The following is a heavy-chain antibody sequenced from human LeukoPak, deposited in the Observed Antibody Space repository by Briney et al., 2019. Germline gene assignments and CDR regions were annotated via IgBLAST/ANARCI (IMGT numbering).Heavy chain of an antibody. D-gene: IGHD2/OR15-2a*01. J-gene: IGHJ5*02. V-gene: IGHV4-59*08. CDR1: GGSISSFY. CDR2: IHYRGDT. CDR3: ARQRGNWFDP. Sequence: SETLSLTCTVSGGSISSFYWSWIRQPPGKGLEYIGHIHYRGDTKYNPSLESRVTISIDTSKNKFSLRLSSLTAADTAIYYCARQRGNWFDPWGQGTLVTVSS.